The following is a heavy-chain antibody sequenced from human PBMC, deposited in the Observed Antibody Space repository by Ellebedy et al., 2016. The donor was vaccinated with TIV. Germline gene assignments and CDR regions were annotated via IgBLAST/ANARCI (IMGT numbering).Heavy chain of an antibody. D-gene: IGHD3-10*01. CDR1: GFTFSSNW. CDR2: IKQDGSEK. V-gene: IGHV3-7*03. CDR3: ARGRSFN. J-gene: IGHJ4*02. Sequence: GESLKISCAASGFTFSSNWMSWVRQTPGKGLEWVAYIKQDGSEKYYVDSVKGRFTISRDNAKNSLYLQMNSLRAEDTAVYYCARGRSFNWGQGILVTVSS.